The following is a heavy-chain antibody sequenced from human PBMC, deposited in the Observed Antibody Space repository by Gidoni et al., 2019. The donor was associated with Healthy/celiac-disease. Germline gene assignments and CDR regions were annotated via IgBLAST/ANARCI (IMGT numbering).Heavy chain of an antibody. CDR2: IWYDGSNK. CDR3: AGGRAAAGPFDY. D-gene: IGHD6-13*01. CDR1: GVTFSSYG. J-gene: IGHJ4*02. V-gene: IGHV3-33*01. Sequence: QVQLVESGGGVVQPGRSLRLACAASGVTFSSYGVHWVRQAPGNGLEWVAVIWYDGSNKYYADSVKGRFTISRDNSKNTLYLQMNSLRAEDTAVYYCAGGRAAAGPFDYWGQGTLVTVSS.